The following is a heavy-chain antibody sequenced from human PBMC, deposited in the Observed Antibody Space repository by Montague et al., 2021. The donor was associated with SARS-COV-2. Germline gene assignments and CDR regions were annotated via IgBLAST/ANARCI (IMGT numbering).Heavy chain of an antibody. D-gene: IGHD3-10*01. CDR3: ARSMIRGGLNWFDP. CDR1: GASISNGGYT. CDR2: IDQSGTT. Sequence: TLSLTCAVSGASISNGGYTWSWIRRPPGKGLEWFGYIDQSGTTRYXXXLKSRVTMSADKSKNQFSLQLTSVIAADTAIYFCARSMIRGGLNWFDPWGQGTLVTVSS. J-gene: IGHJ5*02. V-gene: IGHV4-30-2*01.